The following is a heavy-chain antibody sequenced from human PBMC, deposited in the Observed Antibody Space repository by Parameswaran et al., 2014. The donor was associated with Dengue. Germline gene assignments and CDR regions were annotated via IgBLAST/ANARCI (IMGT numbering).Heavy chain of an antibody. D-gene: IGHD2-21*02. J-gene: IGHJ6*02. CDR3: ARRGGGDPTYYLMDV. CDR2: IIPVFGTA. V-gene: IGHV1-69*01. Sequence: WVRQAPGQGLECMGGIIPVFGTANYAQKFQGRVTITADESTSTAYMELSSLRSEDTAVYYCARRGGGDPTYYLMDVWGQGTTVTVSS.